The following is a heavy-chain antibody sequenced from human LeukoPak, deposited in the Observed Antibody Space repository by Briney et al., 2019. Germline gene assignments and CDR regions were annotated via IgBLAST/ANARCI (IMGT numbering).Heavy chain of an antibody. V-gene: IGHV3-30*18. CDR2: ISYDGSDK. Sequence: GGSLRLSCAASGFTFSSCAMDWVRQAPGKGLEWVAFISYDGSDKYYADSVKGRFTISRDNSKNTLYLQMNSLRVEDTAVYYCAKQYDFWSGPDYWGQGTLVTVSS. CDR1: GFTFSSCA. CDR3: AKQYDFWSGPDY. J-gene: IGHJ4*02. D-gene: IGHD3-3*01.